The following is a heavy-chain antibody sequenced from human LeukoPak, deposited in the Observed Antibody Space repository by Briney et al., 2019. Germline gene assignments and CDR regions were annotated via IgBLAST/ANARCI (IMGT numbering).Heavy chain of an antibody. Sequence: ASVKVSCKASGCTFTSYAMHWVRQAPGQRLEWMGWINAGNGNTKYSQKFQGRVTITRDTSASTAYMELSSLRSEDTAVYYCARGLGYCSGGSCYSYGMDVWGKGTTVTVSS. CDR1: GCTFTSYA. CDR3: ARGLGYCSGGSCYSYGMDV. D-gene: IGHD2-15*01. V-gene: IGHV1-3*01. J-gene: IGHJ6*04. CDR2: INAGNGNT.